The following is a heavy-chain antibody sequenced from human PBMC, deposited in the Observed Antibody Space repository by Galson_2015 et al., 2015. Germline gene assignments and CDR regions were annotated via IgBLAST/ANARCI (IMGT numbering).Heavy chain of an antibody. CDR3: ARVGDCSSTSCYGAYYYYYYMDV. D-gene: IGHD2-2*01. CDR1: GGTFSSYA. J-gene: IGHJ6*03. CDR2: IIPIFGTA. V-gene: IGHV1-69*13. Sequence: SVKVSCKASGGTFSSYAISWVRQAPGQGLEWMGGIIPIFGTANYAQKFQGRVTITADESTSTAYMELSSLRSEDTAVYYCARVGDCSSTSCYGAYYYYYYMDVWGKGTTVTVSS.